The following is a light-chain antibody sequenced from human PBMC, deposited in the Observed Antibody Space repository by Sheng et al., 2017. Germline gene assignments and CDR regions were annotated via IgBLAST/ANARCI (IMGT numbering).Light chain of an antibody. Sequence: DIQMTQSPSSLSASVGDRVTVTCRAGQDISNYLAWYQQKPGEVPKLLISGASTLQSGAPSRFSGSGSGTDFTLTINTLQPEDAATYYCQEYMSAPWTFG. CDR3: QEYMSAPWT. CDR1: QDISNY. J-gene: IGKJ1*01. V-gene: IGKV1-27*01. CDR2: GAS.